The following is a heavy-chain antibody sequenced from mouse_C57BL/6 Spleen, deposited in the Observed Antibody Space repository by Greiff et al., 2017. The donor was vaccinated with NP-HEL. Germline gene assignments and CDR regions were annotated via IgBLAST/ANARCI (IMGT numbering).Heavy chain of an antibody. CDR2: IDPSDSYT. D-gene: IGHD2-3*01. Sequence: QVQLQQPGAELVMPGASVKLSCKASGYTFTSYWMHWVKQRPGQGLEWIGEIDPSDSYTNYNQQFKGKSTLTVDKSSSTAYMQLSSLTSEDAAVYYCARGLLYYFDYWGKGTTLTVSS. V-gene: IGHV1-69*01. CDR3: ARGLLYYFDY. J-gene: IGHJ2*01. CDR1: GYTFTSYW.